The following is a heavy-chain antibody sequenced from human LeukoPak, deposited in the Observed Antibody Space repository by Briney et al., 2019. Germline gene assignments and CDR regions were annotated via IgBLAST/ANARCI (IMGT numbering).Heavy chain of an antibody. D-gene: IGHD1/OR15-1a*01. J-gene: IGHJ5*02. CDR1: GFTFSSYN. CDR3: ARQRVMLTGTGGTWIDP. V-gene: IGHV3-23*01. Sequence: GGSLRLSCVASGFTFSSYNMIWVRQAPGKGLEWVSGLSGSGRATYYAHSVKGRFTISRENSKNTMFLQMHSLRVDDTAVYYCARQRVMLTGTGGTWIDPWGQGTLVTVSS. CDR2: LSGSGRAT.